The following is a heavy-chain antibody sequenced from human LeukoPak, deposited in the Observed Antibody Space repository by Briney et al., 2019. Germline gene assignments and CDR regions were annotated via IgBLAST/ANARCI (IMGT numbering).Heavy chain of an antibody. CDR3: TRHQSPYLDAFDL. CDR2: IKTKPFGGTS. J-gene: IGHJ3*01. CDR1: TFTFADYP. Sequence: GGSLRLSCTSATFTFADYPLSWVRQAPGRGLEWITFIKTKPFGGTSEYAASVKGRFSFSRDDSKNIVYLQMNGLNTEDTAVYYCTRHQSPYLDAFDLWGQGTMVTVAS. D-gene: IGHD2-2*01. V-gene: IGHV3-49*04.